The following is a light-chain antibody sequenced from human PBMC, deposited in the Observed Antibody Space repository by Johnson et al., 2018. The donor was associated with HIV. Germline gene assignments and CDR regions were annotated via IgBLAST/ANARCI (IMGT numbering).Light chain of an antibody. V-gene: IGLV1-51*01. CDR2: DDN. J-gene: IGLJ1*01. CDR3: GTWDTRLSVLYV. CDR1: TSNIGKND. Sequence: VLTQPPSVSAAPGQLVTISCSGSTSNIGKNDVSWYQQFPGTAPKVLIYDDNKRPSGIPDRFSGSKSGTSATLGITGLQTGDEADYYCGTWDTRLSVLYVFGSGTKVTVL.